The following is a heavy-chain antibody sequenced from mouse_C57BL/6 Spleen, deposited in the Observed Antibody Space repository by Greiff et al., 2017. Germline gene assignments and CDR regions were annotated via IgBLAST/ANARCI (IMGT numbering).Heavy chain of an antibody. Sequence: VQLQQPGAELVKPGASVKMSCKASGYTFTSYWITWVKQRPGQGLEWIGDIYPGSGSTNYNEKFKSKATLTVDTSSSTAYMQLSSLTSEDSAVYYCARGETSYDYAHYAMDYWGQGTSVTVSS. CDR3: ARGETSYDYAHYAMDY. V-gene: IGHV1-55*01. CDR1: GYTFTSYW. J-gene: IGHJ4*01. D-gene: IGHD2-4*01. CDR2: IYPGSGST.